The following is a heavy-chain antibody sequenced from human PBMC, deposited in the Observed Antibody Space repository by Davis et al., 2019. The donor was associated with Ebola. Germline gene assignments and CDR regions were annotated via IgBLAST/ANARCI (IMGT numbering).Heavy chain of an antibody. CDR3: AGRRQVTANYYYYYGMDV. CDR2: IYYSGST. CDR1: GGSFSGYY. J-gene: IGHJ6*02. Sequence: SETLSLTCAVYGGSFSGYYWSWIRQPPGKGLEWIGSIYYSGSTYYNPSLKSRVTISVDTSKNQFSLKLSSVTAADTAVYYCAGRRQVTANYYYYYGMDVWGQGTTVTVSS. D-gene: IGHD2-21*02. V-gene: IGHV4-34*01.